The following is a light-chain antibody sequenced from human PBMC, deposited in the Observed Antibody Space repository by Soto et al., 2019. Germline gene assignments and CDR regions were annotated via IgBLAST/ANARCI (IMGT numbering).Light chain of an antibody. CDR1: SSDVGTYNY. Sequence: QSALTQPASVSGSPGQSITISGTGTSSDVGTYNYVSWYQQHPGKAPKLMIYDVSNRPSGVSDRFSGSKSGNTASLTISGLQAEDEADYYCSSYTSSSTSVVFGGGTKLTVL. CDR3: SSYTSSSTSVV. V-gene: IGLV2-14*01. CDR2: DVS. J-gene: IGLJ2*01.